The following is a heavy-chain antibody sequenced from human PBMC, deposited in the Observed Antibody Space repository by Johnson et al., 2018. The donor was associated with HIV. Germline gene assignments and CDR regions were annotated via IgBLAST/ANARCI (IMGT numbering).Heavy chain of an antibody. Sequence: LLVESGGVVVQPGGSLRLSCAASGFNFDDYAMHWVRQAPGNGLEWVSLIRWDGAITSYVDSVKGRFTISIDNSRNSLYLQMKSLRVEDTALYYCARAEIYEGRVGDFAFDIWGQGTMVTVSS. J-gene: IGHJ3*02. V-gene: IGHV3-43D*03. CDR3: ARAEIYEGRVGDFAFDI. D-gene: IGHD3-10*01. CDR2: IRWDGAIT. CDR1: GFNFDDYA.